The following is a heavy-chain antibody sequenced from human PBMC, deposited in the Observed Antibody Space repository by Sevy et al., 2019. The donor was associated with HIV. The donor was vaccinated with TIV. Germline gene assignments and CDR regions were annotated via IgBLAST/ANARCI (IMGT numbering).Heavy chain of an antibody. D-gene: IGHD6-19*01. Sequence: GGSLRLSCAASGFTFSSYSMNWVRQAPGKGLEWVSSISSSSSYIYYADSVKGRFTISRDNAKNSLYLQMNSLRAEDTAVYYCASRYSSGWYPDYWCQGTLVTVSS. CDR3: ASRYSSGWYPDY. V-gene: IGHV3-21*01. CDR2: ISSSSSYI. J-gene: IGHJ4*02. CDR1: GFTFSSYS.